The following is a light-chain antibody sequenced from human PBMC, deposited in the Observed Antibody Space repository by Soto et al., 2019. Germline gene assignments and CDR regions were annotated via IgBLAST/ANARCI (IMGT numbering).Light chain of an antibody. CDR3: CSYAGSSTSV. V-gene: IGLV2-23*01. Sequence: QSALTQPASVSGSPGQSITISCTGTSSDVGSYKFVSWYQQHPGKAPKLMIYEGSKRPSGVSNRFSGSKSGNTASLTISGLQAEDESAYYCCSYAGSSTSVFGTGTKVTVL. CDR1: SSDVGSYKF. J-gene: IGLJ1*01. CDR2: EGS.